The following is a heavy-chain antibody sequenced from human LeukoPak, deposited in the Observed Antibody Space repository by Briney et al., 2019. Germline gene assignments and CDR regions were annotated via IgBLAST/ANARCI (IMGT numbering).Heavy chain of an antibody. V-gene: IGHV4-39*07. CDR1: GGSISSSSYY. Sequence: SETLSLTCTVSGGSISSSSYYWGWIRQPPGKGLEWIGSIYYSGSTNYNPSLKSRVTISVDTSKNQFSLKLSSVTAADTAVYYCARDTNFGAFDIWGQGTMVTVSS. J-gene: IGHJ3*02. CDR3: ARDTNFGAFDI. D-gene: IGHD2-8*01. CDR2: IYYSGST.